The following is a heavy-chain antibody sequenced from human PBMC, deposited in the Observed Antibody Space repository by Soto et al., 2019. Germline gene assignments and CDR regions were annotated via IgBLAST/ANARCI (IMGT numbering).Heavy chain of an antibody. Sequence: QVQLQQWGAGLLKPSETLSLTCAVYGGSFSGYYWSWIRQPPGKGLEWIGEINHSGSTNYNPSLKSRVTISVDTSKNQFSLKLSSVTAADTAVYYCARGGYGDQEYFDYWGQGTLVTVSS. J-gene: IGHJ4*02. CDR3: ARGGYGDQEYFDY. CDR1: GGSFSGYY. V-gene: IGHV4-34*01. CDR2: INHSGST. D-gene: IGHD4-17*01.